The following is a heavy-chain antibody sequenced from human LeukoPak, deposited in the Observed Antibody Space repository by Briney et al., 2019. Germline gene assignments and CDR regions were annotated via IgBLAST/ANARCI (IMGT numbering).Heavy chain of an antibody. CDR3: ARGVANVPQELVGGYYFDY. D-gene: IGHD3-10*01. V-gene: IGHV4-34*01. Sequence: SETLSLTCAVYGGSFSGYYWSWIRQPPGKGLEWIGEINHSGSTNYNPSLKSRVTISVDTSNNQFSLKLNSVTAADTALYYFARGVANVPQELVGGYYFDYWGQGTLVTVSS. CDR2: INHSGST. J-gene: IGHJ4*02. CDR1: GGSFSGYY.